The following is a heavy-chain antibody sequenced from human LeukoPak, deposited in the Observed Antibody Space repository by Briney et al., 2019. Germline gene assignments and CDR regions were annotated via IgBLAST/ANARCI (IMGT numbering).Heavy chain of an antibody. CDR2: INQDGGEK. D-gene: IGHD1-26*01. CDR3: AREGSYLDAFDM. J-gene: IGHJ3*02. V-gene: IGHV3-7*01. Sequence: GGSLRLSCAASGFTFSNYWMSWVRQAPGKGLEWVANINQDGGEKYYVDSVKGRFTISRDNAKNSLYLQMNSLRAEDTAVYYCAREGSYLDAFDMWGQGTMVTVSS. CDR1: GFTFSNYW.